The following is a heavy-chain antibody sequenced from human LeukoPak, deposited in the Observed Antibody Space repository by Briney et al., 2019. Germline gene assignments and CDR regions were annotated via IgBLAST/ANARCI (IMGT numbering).Heavy chain of an antibody. J-gene: IGHJ2*01. CDR1: GGSVSSFY. D-gene: IGHD6-19*01. V-gene: IGHV4-4*09. CDR3: ARFHSGPSGWYVLWYFDL. CDR2: IYSSENT. Sequence: PSETLSLTCTVSGGSVSSFYWSWIRQPPGKGLEWIGYIYSSENTKYNSSLESRVTMSVDTSKNQFFLKLSSVTAADTAVYYCARFHSGPSGWYVLWYFDLWGRGTLVTVSS.